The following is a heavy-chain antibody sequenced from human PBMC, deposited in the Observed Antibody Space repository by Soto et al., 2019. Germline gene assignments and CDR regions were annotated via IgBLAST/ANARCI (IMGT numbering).Heavy chain of an antibody. V-gene: IGHV3-23*01. CDR3: AKGNSWSPALVLDI. CDR2: ISGSGGST. J-gene: IGHJ3*02. Sequence: GGSLRLSCAASGFTFSSYAMNWVRQAPGKGLEWVSAISGSGGSTYYADSVKGRFTISRDSSKNTLYLQMNSLRAEDTAVYYCAKGNSWSPALVLDIWGQGTMVTGSS. CDR1: GFTFSSYA. D-gene: IGHD1-7*01.